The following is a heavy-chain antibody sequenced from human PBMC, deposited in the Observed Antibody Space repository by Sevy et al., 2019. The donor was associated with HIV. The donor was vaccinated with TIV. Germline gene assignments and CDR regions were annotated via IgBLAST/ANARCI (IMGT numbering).Heavy chain of an antibody. V-gene: IGHV3-48*01. Sequence: GGSLRLSCAASGFTFSSYSMNWVRQAPGKGLEWVSYISSSSSTIYYADSVKGRFTISRDNAKNSLYLQMNSLRAEDTAVYYCARDEVHKWLQTPGYYYYGMDVWGQGTTVTVSS. CDR1: GFTFSSYS. J-gene: IGHJ6*02. CDR2: ISSSSSTI. D-gene: IGHD5-12*01. CDR3: ARDEVHKWLQTPGYYYYGMDV.